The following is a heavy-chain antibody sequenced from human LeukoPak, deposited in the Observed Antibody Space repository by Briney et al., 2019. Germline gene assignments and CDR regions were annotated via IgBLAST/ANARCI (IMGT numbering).Heavy chain of an antibody. CDR2: LWYDGSNK. J-gene: IGHJ4*02. Sequence: QAGGSLRLSCAASGFTFSSYGMHWVRQAPGRGLEWVAVLWYDGSNKYYAESVKGRFTVSRDNSKNTLYLQMNSLRAEDTAVYYCARGTKVDFYGDARGVDYWGQGTLVTVSS. V-gene: IGHV3-33*01. CDR3: ARGTKVDFYGDARGVDY. CDR1: GFTFSSYG. D-gene: IGHD4-17*01.